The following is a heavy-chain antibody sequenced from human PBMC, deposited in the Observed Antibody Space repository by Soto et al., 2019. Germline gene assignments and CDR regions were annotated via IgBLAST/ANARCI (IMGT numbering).Heavy chain of an antibody. D-gene: IGHD3-10*01. V-gene: IGHV4-59*01. CDR1: GGSISNYY. J-gene: IGHJ4*02. Sequence: SETLSLTCTVSGGSISNYYWSWIRQSPGKGLEWIGHIYYSGSTNYNPSLKSRVTISVDTSNNRFSLTLSSVTAADTAVYSCARSGSAGLFFFDYWGRGTLVTVSS. CDR3: ARSGSAGLFFFDY. CDR2: IYYSGST.